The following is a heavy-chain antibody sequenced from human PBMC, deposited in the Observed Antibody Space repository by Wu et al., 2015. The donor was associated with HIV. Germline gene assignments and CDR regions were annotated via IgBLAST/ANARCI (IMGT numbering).Heavy chain of an antibody. CDR2: VSPSGGAT. Sequence: QVQLVQSGAEVKKPGASVKVSCKASGYTFIDFFIHWVRQAPGRGLEWMGWVSPSGGATIYAEAFEGRVTVTTDTSMGTVYMQLESLTSGDTAIYFCARDATPITTEFDYWGQGTLITVSA. CDR1: GYTFIDFF. V-gene: IGHV1-2*02. J-gene: IGHJ4*02. CDR3: ARDATPITTEFDY. D-gene: IGHD4-17*01.